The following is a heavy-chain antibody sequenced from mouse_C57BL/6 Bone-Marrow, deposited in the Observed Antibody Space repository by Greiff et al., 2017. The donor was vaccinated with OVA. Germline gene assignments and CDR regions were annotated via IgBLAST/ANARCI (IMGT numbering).Heavy chain of an antibody. D-gene: IGHD2-5*01. J-gene: IGHJ2*01. V-gene: IGHV1-77*01. CDR1: GYTFTDYY. CDR2: IGPGSGST. CDR3: ARDYSNYDY. Sequence: VQLQQSGAELVKPGASVKISCKASGYTFTDYYINWVKQRPGQGLEWIGKIGPGSGSTYYNEKFKGKATLTADKSSSTAYMQLSRQTCEDTTVYFCARDYSNYDYWGQGTTLTVSS.